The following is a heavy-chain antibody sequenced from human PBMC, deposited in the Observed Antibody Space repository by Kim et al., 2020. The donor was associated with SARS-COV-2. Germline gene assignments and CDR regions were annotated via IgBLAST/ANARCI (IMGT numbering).Heavy chain of an antibody. Sequence: AETVKHRCTISRGKSKTSLYLQMNSLRAEDTAVYYCARASGSGWYDAVDIWGQGTMVTASS. J-gene: IGHJ3*02. V-gene: IGHV3-30*01. CDR3: ARASGSGWYDAVDI. D-gene: IGHD6-19*01.